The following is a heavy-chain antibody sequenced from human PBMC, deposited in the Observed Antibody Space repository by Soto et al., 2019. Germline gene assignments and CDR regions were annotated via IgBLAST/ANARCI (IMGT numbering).Heavy chain of an antibody. CDR3: AKDRHPDGVWDIDW. D-gene: IGHD4-17*01. CDR1: GFSFHEYT. CDR2: IYGAASGI. J-gene: IGHJ4*02. Sequence: EVHLLESGGDLVRPRGSLRVSCAASGFSFHEYTMNWVRQAPGKGLEWVSGIYGAASGIYYADSVKGRFTISRDNSRNTVYLQMNNLRAEDTAVYYCAKDRHPDGVWDIDWWGQGARVTVSS. V-gene: IGHV3-23*01.